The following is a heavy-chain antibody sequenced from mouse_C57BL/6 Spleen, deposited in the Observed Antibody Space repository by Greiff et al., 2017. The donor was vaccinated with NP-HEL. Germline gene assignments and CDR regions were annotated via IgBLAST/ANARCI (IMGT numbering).Heavy chain of an antibody. D-gene: IGHD6-5*01. J-gene: IGHJ1*03. Sequence: EVKVVESGGGLVKPGGSPKLSCAASGFTFSDYGMHWVRQAPEKGLEWVAYISSGSSTIYYADTVKGRFTISRDNAKNTLFLQMTSLRSEDTAMYYCARPAYYWYFDVWGTGTTVTVSS. CDR3: ARPAYYWYFDV. CDR2: ISSGSSTI. V-gene: IGHV5-17*01. CDR1: GFTFSDYG.